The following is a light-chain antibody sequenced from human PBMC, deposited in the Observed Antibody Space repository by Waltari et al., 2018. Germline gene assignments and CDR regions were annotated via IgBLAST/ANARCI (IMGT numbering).Light chain of an antibody. J-gene: IGLJ3*02. CDR3: SSYTSSSTLV. CDR1: SSDVGGYNY. V-gene: IGLV2-14*01. CDR2: EVS. Sequence: QSALTQPDSVSGSPGQSITLPCTGTSSDVGGYNYVSWYQQHPGKAPKLIIYEVSNRPSGVSNRFSGSKSGNTASLTISGLQAEDEADYYCSSYTSSSTLVFGGGTKLTVL.